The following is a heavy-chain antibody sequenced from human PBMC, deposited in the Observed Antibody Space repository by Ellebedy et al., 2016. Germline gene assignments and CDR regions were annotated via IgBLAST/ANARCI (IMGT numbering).Heavy chain of an antibody. Sequence: GESLKISXAASGFTFNVAGMTWVRQAPGKGLEWVATIVFSGTAAYYSDSAKGRFIISRDNVKNLVFLQMNSLRVEDTAVYYRTRDGSEWSRDVWGQGTLVTVSS. J-gene: IGHJ4*02. CDR3: TRDGSEWSRDV. D-gene: IGHD3-3*01. CDR1: GFTFNVAG. V-gene: IGHV3-21*06. CDR2: IVFSGTAA.